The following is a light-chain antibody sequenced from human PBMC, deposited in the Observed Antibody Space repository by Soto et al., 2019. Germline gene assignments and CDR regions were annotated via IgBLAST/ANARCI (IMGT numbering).Light chain of an antibody. Sequence: EVVLTQSPATLSLSPGERATLSCRASQSIATYLAWYQQKPGRAPSLLIFDASNRATGIPARFSGSGSGTGFTLTISSLEHEDFETYYCQQRSRWHPTLGQGTKVDIK. CDR2: DAS. J-gene: IGKJ1*01. V-gene: IGKV3D-11*02. CDR1: QSIATY. CDR3: QQRSRWHPT.